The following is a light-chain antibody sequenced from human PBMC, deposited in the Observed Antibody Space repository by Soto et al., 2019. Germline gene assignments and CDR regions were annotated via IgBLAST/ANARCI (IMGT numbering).Light chain of an antibody. V-gene: IGLV4-69*01. Sequence: QSVLTQSPSASASLGASVKLTCTLSSGHSSYAIAWHQQQPEKGPRYLMKLNSDGSHSKGDGIPDRFSGSSSGAERYLTISSLQSEDEADYSCQTWGTGLVVLGGGTKLTVL. J-gene: IGLJ2*01. CDR3: QTWGTGLVV. CDR2: LNSDGSH. CDR1: SGHSSYA.